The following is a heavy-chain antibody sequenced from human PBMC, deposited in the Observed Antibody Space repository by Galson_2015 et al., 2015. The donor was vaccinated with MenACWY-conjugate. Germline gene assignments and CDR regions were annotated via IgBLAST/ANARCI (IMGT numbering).Heavy chain of an antibody. CDR1: GFTFGRYA. CDR2: ISGTGVSI. J-gene: IGHJ6*01. V-gene: IGHV3-23*01. CDR3: ALLQEHL. Sequence: SLRLSCATSGFTFGRYAMSWVRQAPGKGPEWVSAISGTGVSIYYSESVRGRFTISRDNSKSTLYLQMNSLHQGPIGLPPGALLQEHLWG.